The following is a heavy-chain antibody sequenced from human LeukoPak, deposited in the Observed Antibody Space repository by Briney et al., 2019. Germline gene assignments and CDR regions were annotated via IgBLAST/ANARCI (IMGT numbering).Heavy chain of an antibody. CDR3: ARGYGRSPPGPYAFDI. Sequence: PSETLSLTCTVSGGSISGNYWSWIRQPPGKGLEWIGYMYDSGSTYYNPSLKSRVTISVDTSKNQFSLKLSSVTAADTAVYYCARGYGRSPPGPYAFDIWSQGTMVTVSS. D-gene: IGHD5-18*01. CDR2: MYDSGST. V-gene: IGHV4-59*12. J-gene: IGHJ3*02. CDR1: GGSISGNY.